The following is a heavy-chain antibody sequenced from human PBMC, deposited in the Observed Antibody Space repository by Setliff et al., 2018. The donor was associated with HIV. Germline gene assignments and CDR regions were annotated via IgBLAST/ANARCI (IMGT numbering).Heavy chain of an antibody. CDR3: ARRQRKVGGGVALDY. CDR2: IIPIFGTT. Sequence: SVKVSCKASGGTFSSYAIHWVRQAPGQGLEWMGRIIPIFGTTNYAQKFQGRVTITADKSTSTAYMELSSLRSEDTAVYFCARRQRKVGGGVALDYWGQGTLVTVSS. V-gene: IGHV1-69*06. CDR1: GGTFSSYA. D-gene: IGHD1-26*01. J-gene: IGHJ4*02.